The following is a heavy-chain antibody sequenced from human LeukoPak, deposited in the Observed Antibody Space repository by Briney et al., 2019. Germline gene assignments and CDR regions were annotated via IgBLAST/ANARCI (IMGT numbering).Heavy chain of an antibody. Sequence: GGSLRLSCAASGFTFSSYSMNWVRQAPGKGLEWVAYITPDGGAQYYANSVKGRFTLSRDNTKNSVYLQMNSLRADDSAVYYCARGQWGLGVWGQGTLVFVSS. J-gene: IGHJ4*02. CDR1: GFTFSSYS. V-gene: IGHV3-48*04. CDR3: ARGQWGLGV. D-gene: IGHD1-26*01. CDR2: ITPDGGAQ.